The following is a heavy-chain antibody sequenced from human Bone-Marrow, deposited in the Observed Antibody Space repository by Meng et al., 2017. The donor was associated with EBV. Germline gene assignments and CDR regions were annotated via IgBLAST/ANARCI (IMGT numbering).Heavy chain of an antibody. CDR3: TFDY. CDR2: IYHSGSI. Sequence: GPGLVKPSGTLALTCAVSGASINTSNWWNWIRQPPGKGLEWIGEIYHSGSINYNPSLKSRVTMSIDTSKKQFSLKVTSLTAADYGDYGGTFDYWGQGTLVTVSS. J-gene: IGHJ4*02. V-gene: IGHV4-4*02. D-gene: IGHD4-17*01. CDR1: GASINTSNW.